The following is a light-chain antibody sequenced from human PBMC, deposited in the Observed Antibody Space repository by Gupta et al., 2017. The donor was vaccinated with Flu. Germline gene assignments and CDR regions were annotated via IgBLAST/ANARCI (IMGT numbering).Light chain of an antibody. CDR1: RSNIGNNY. CDR3: ATWDDSLSGWV. CDR2: RND. Sequence: QSVLTQSPSASGTSGQRVALPCSVRRSNIGNNYVYWYQQFPGPAPKLLIYRNDQRPSGVPDRFSASKSGTSASLAISGLRSEDEADYYCATWDDSLSGWVFGGGSKLTVL. J-gene: IGLJ3*02. V-gene: IGLV1-47*01.